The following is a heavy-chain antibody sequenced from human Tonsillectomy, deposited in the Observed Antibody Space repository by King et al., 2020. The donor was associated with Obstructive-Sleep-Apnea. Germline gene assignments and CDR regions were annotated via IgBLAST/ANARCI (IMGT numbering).Heavy chain of an antibody. J-gene: IGHJ4*02. CDR1: GFTFSTYS. D-gene: IGHD1-26*01. CDR3: AREDRVGATDFLDY. CDR2: IVYDGNNQ. Sequence: VQLVESGGGVVQPGRSLRLSCAASGFTFSTYSMHWVRQAPGKGLEWVAVIVYDGNNQYYADSVKGRFTISRDNSKNTLFLQMNSLRSEDTAVYYCAREDRVGATDFLDYWGQGTLVTVSS. V-gene: IGHV3-30-3*01.